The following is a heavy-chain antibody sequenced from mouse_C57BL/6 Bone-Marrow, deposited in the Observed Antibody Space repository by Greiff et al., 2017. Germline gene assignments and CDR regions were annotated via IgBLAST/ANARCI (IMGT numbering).Heavy chain of an antibody. D-gene: IGHD1-1*01. CDR3: ASYITTVLATSLDRYFDV. CDR1: GFTFSDYY. Sequence: EVQLQESGGGLVQPGGSLKLSCAASGFTFSDYYMYWVRQTPEKRLEWVAYISNGGGSTYYPDTVKGRFTISSDNAKNTLYLQMSRRKSEDTAMYYCASYITTVLATSLDRYFDVWGTGTTVTVAS. V-gene: IGHV5-12*01. J-gene: IGHJ1*03. CDR2: ISNGGGST.